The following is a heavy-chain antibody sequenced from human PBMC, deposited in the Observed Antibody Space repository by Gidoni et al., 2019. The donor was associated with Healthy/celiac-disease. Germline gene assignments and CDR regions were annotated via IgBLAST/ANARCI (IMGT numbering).Heavy chain of an antibody. V-gene: IGHV4-38-2*02. J-gene: IGHJ4*02. Sequence: QVQLQESGPGLVKPSETLSLTCAVSGYSISSGYYWGWIRHPPGQGLEWIGSSYHGGSTYYNPSLKSRVTISVDTSKNQFSLKLSSVTAADTAVYYCARDRPRGGGFDYWGQGTLVTVSS. CDR2: SYHGGST. CDR3: ARDRPRGGGFDY. D-gene: IGHD3-16*01. CDR1: GYSISSGYY.